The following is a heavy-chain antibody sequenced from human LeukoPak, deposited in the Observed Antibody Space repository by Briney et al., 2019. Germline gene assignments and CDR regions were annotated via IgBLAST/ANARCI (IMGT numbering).Heavy chain of an antibody. J-gene: IGHJ4*02. CDR2: IKQDGSDK. CDR1: GFTFSSYW. CDR3: AKDKTTGTYYVDY. D-gene: IGHD1-7*01. Sequence: GESLRLSCAASGFTFSSYWMSWVRRAPGKGLEWVANIKQDGSDKYYVDSVKGRFTISRDNAKNSVYLQMNSLRAEDTAVYYCAKDKTTGTYYVDYWGQGTLVTVSS. V-gene: IGHV3-7*01.